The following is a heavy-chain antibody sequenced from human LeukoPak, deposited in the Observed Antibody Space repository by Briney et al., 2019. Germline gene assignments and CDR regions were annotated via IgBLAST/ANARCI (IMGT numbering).Heavy chain of an antibody. Sequence: ASVKVSCKASGGTFSSYAISWVRQAPGQGLEWMGGIIPIFGTANYAQKFQGRVTITADESTSTAYMELSSLRSEDTAVYYCARDADTSEFFSRLDLWGQGTLVTVSS. CDR1: GGTFSSYA. V-gene: IGHV1-69*13. CDR2: IIPIFGTA. J-gene: IGHJ5*02. CDR3: ARDADTSEFFSRLDL. D-gene: IGHD3-22*01.